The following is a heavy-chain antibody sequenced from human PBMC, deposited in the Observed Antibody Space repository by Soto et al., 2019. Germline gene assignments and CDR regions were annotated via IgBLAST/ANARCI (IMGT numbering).Heavy chain of an antibody. D-gene: IGHD1-26*01. CDR3: ARDLAKGGGSAGFDY. CDR1: VGTFTANY. V-gene: IGHV1-2*02. CDR2: INPKSGGT. J-gene: IGHJ4*02. Sequence: AAVKVSGKASVGTFTANYIHWVRQAPGQGFEWMGWINPKSGGTKYPQKFQGRVTMTSDTSLSTVYMTLTRLTSDDTAVYYCARDLAKGGGSAGFDYWGQGTLVTVSS.